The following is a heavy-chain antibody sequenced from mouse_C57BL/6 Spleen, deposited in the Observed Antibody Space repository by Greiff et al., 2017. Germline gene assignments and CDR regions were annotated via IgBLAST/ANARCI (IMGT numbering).Heavy chain of an antibody. V-gene: IGHV1-50*01. CDR3: ARGGYYVFYAMDY. CDR2: IDPSDSYT. J-gene: IGHJ4*01. CDR1: GYTFPSYW. Sequence: VQLQQSGAELVKPGASVKLSCKASGYTFPSYWMQWVKQRPGQGLEWIGEIDPSDSYTNYNQKFKGKATLTVDTSSSTAYMQLSSLTSEDSAVYYCARGGYYVFYAMDYWGQGTSVTVSS. D-gene: IGHD2-3*01.